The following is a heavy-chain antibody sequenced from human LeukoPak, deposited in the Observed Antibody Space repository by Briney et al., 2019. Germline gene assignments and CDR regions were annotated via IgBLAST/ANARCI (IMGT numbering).Heavy chain of an antibody. V-gene: IGHV1-58*02. D-gene: IGHD1-26*01. CDR3: AASLSGFDN. J-gene: IGHJ4*02. CDR2: IVVGTGNT. Sequence: ASVKVSCKTSGFTFSDSAIQWVRQARGQRLEWAGWIVVGTGNTNSAQKFQDRVTITRDMTTTTAYMKLSSLTSEDTAVYYCAASLSGFDNWGQGTLVTVSS. CDR1: GFTFSDSA.